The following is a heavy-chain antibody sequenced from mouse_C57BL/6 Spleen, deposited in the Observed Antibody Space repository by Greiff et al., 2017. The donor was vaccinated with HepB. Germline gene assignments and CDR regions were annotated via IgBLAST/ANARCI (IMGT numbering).Heavy chain of an antibody. CDR3: GRGGKKTGAALLSWDY. Sequence: VQLQQSGAELARPGASVKMSCKASGYTFTSYTMHWVKQRPGQGLDWIGYINPSSGYTKYNQKFKDKATLTADKSSSTAYIQLSSLTSEDSAVYYCGRGGKKTGAALLSWDYWGQRTSVTVSS. D-gene: IGHD4-1*01. J-gene: IGHJ4*01. CDR2: INPSSGYT. CDR1: GYTFTSYT. V-gene: IGHV1-4*01.